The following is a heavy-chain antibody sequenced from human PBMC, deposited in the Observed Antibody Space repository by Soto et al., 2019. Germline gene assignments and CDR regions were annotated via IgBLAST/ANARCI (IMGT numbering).Heavy chain of an antibody. V-gene: IGHV3-23*01. CDR3: AIRIFGVEY. D-gene: IGHD3-3*01. Sequence: EVQLLESGGGLVQPGGSLRLSCAASGFTFSAYDMSWVRQAPGKGLEWVSAISGTSPSTYYADSVQGRFTISRDSSRKTLFLQMNTLRAEDTAVYFCAIRIFGVEYWGQGTQVTVSS. CDR1: GFTFSAYD. J-gene: IGHJ4*02. CDR2: ISGTSPST.